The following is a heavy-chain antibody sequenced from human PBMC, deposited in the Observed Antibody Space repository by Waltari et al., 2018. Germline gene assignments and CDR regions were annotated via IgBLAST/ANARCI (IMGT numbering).Heavy chain of an antibody. CDR2: VYHNGKT. D-gene: IGHD3-3*01. J-gene: IGHJ5*02. CDR3: ARVGYVDFWSDDSQWARNWFDP. V-gene: IGHV4-38-2*02. CDR1: GYAISSNYF. Sequence: QVQLQESGPGLVKPSETLSLTCRVSGYAISSNYFWGWIRQPPGKGLEWIGSVYHNGKTYYNPSLKSRVTISVDTSMNQFSVNLMSVTAADTAVYYCARVGYVDFWSDDSQWARNWFDPWGQGTPVTVSS.